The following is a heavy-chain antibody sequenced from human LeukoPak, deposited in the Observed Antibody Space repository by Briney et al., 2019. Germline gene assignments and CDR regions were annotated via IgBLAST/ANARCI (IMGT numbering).Heavy chain of an antibody. V-gene: IGHV6-1*01. Sequence: SQTLSLTCAISGDSVSNKNTAWNWIRQSPSRGLEWLGRTYYRSKWHNTYAASVKSRITINPDTSKNQFSLQLNSATPEDTAVYFCARDPVGGSTIFDSWGQGTLVTVSS. CDR2: TYYRSKWHN. CDR1: GDSVSNKNTA. CDR3: ARDPVGGSTIFDS. D-gene: IGHD1-26*01. J-gene: IGHJ4*02.